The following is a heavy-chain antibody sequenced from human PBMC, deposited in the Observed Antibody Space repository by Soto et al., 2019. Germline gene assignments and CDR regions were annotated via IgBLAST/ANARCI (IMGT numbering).Heavy chain of an antibody. D-gene: IGHD4-17*01. CDR3: ARAKTTLTTFDY. V-gene: IGHV4-30-2*01. J-gene: IGHJ4*02. Sequence: PSETLSLTCAVSGGSISSGGYSWSWIRQPPGKGLECIGYIYHSGSTYYNPSLKSRVTMSVDRSKNQFSLKLSSVTAADTAVYYCARAKTTLTTFDYWGQGTLVTVSS. CDR1: GGSISSGGYS. CDR2: IYHSGST.